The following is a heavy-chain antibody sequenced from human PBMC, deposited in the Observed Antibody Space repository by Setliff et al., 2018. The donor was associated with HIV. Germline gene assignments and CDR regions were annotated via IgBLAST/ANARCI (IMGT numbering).Heavy chain of an antibody. CDR2: TIPMSDIP. CDR3: VRVGPWYYGRSGYLASWDY. CDR1: GGTFSDYA. J-gene: IGHJ4*02. Sequence: GASVKVSCKVSGGTFSDYALSWVRQAPGQRPEWMGGTIPMSDIPNYAQNFQGRVTITADHSTTTTYMELSSLSSEDTAVYYCVRVGPWYYGRSGYLASWDYWGQGTQVTVSS. D-gene: IGHD3-22*01. V-gene: IGHV1-69*10.